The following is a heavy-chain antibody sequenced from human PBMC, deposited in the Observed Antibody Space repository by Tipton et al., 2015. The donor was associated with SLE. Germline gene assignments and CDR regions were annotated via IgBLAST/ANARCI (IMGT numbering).Heavy chain of an antibody. Sequence: TLSLTCTVSGDSISSYYWSWIRQPPGKGLEWIGYIHYSGTTHDNPSLKSRVTMSVDTSNNHFSLRLSSVTAADTAVYYCARDLSGSSCTWGQGTMVTVSS. CDR3: ARDLSGSSCT. V-gene: IGHV4-59*12. J-gene: IGHJ3*01. D-gene: IGHD1-26*01. CDR2: IHYSGTT. CDR1: GDSISSYY.